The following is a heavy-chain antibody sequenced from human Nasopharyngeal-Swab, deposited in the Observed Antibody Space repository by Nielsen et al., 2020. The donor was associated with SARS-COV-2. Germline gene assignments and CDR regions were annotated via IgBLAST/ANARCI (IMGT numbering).Heavy chain of an antibody. CDR3: ARPLSRDSTWTTEANWFDP. D-gene: IGHD6-13*01. Sequence: GESLKISCVGSGISFSSSVIQWVRQAPGKGLEWVAVIAIDGSNYEQYADSVKGRFSISRDNSKNTLYLQMNSLRAEDTALYHCARPLSRDSTWTTEANWFDPWGQGTLVTVSS. CDR2: IAIDGSNYE. J-gene: IGHJ5*02. V-gene: IGHV3-30-3*01. CDR1: GISFSSSV.